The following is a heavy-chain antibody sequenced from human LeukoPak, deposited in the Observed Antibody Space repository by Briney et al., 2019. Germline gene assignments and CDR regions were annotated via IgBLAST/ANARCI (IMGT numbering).Heavy chain of an antibody. CDR3: ARGHTTMVTSHFDS. Sequence: GGSLRLSCAASGFTFSTYWIHWVRQAQGKGLVWVSRINVDGSSTSYADSVKGRFTISRDNAENTLYLQMNSLRAEDTAVYYCARGHTTMVTSHFDSWGQGTLVTVSS. CDR1: GFTFSTYW. J-gene: IGHJ4*02. CDR2: INVDGSST. V-gene: IGHV3-74*01. D-gene: IGHD5-18*01.